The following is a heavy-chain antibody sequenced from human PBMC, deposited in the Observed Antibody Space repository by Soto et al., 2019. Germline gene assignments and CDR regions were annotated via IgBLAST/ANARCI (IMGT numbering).Heavy chain of an antibody. Sequence: QITLKESGPTLVKPTQTLTLTCTFSGFSLSTSGVGVGWIRQPPGKALEWLALIYWDDDKRYSPSLKSRLTSIKDTSKNQVVLTMTNMDPVDTATYYCAHSTYYDSSGYPPSLDYWGQGTLVTVSS. CDR1: GFSLSTSGVG. CDR2: IYWDDDK. D-gene: IGHD3-22*01. J-gene: IGHJ4*02. CDR3: AHSTYYDSSGYPPSLDY. V-gene: IGHV2-5*02.